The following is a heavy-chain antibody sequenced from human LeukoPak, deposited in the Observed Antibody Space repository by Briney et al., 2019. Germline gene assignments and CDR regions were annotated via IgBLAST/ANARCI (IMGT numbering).Heavy chain of an antibody. J-gene: IGHJ4*02. CDR2: FDPEDGET. D-gene: IGHD3-10*01. CDR3: VPQPFGELPFDY. CDR1: GYTLTELS. V-gene: IGHV1-24*01. Sequence: ASVTVSCKVSGYTLTELSMHWVRQAPGKGLEWMGGFDPEDGETIYAQKFQGRVTMTEDISTDTAYMELSSLRSEDTAVYYCVPQPFGELPFDYWGQGTLVTVSS.